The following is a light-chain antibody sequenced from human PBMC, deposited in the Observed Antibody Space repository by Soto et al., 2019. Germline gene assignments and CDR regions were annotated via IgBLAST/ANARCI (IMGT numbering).Light chain of an antibody. V-gene: IGKV3-15*01. CDR3: QHYNNWPWT. Sequence: EMVMTQSPATLSVSPGERVTLSCRASQSVSNNLAWYQQKPGQAPRLLIYGASTRATGIPARFSGSGSGTEFILTISSLQSEDFVVYYCQHYNNWPWTFGRGTKVEIK. CDR2: GAS. J-gene: IGKJ1*01. CDR1: QSVSNN.